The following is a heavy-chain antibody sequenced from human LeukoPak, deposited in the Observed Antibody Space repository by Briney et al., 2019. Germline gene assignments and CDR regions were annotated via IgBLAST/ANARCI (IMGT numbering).Heavy chain of an antibody. CDR2: IIPIFGTA. Sequence: GASVKVSCKASGGTFSSYAISWVRQAPGQGLEWMGGIIPIFGTANYAQKFQGSVTITADKSTSTAYMELSSLRSEDTAVYYCARGSPHYDILTGYYFGYWGQGTLVTVSS. CDR3: ARGSPHYDILTGYYFGY. V-gene: IGHV1-69*06. J-gene: IGHJ4*02. D-gene: IGHD3-9*01. CDR1: GGTFSSYA.